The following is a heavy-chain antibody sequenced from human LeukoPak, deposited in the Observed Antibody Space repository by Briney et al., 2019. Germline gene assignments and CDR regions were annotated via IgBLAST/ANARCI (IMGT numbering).Heavy chain of an antibody. CDR2: IYYSGSA. Sequence: SETLSLTCTVSGGSITSYYWSWIRQPPGKGLEWIGYIYYSGSANYNPSLKSRVTISVDTSKNQFSLKLSSVTAADTAVYYCARSGLNRFDYWGQGTLVTVSS. J-gene: IGHJ4*02. CDR1: GGSITSYY. CDR3: ARSGLNRFDY. V-gene: IGHV4-59*01. D-gene: IGHD2-15*01.